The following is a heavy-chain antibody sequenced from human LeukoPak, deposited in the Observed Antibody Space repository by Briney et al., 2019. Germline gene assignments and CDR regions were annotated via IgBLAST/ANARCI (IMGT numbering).Heavy chain of an antibody. V-gene: IGHV3-23*01. J-gene: IGHJ5*01. Sequence: GGSLRLSCAASGFTFSTYAMSWVRQAPGKGLEWVSSIGRSAGSTFYADSVKGRFTISRDNSKNTLYLQMNSLRAEDTAVYYCARGSLLWWFDYWGQGTLVTVSS. CDR2: IGRSAGST. CDR1: GFTFSTYA. CDR3: ARGSLLWWFDY. D-gene: IGHD2-21*01.